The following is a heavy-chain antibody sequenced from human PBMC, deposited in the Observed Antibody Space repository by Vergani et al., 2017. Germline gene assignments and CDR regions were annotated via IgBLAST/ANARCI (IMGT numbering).Heavy chain of an antibody. V-gene: IGHV1-18*01. D-gene: IGHD3-9*01. J-gene: IGHJ4*02. CDR3: ARGRDLRYFDSLSITIDY. Sequence: QVQLVQSGAEVKKPGASVKVSCKASGYTFTSYGISWVRQAPGQGLEWMGWISAYNGNTNYAQKLQGTVTMTTDTSTSTAYMELRMLRSDDTAVYYCARGRDLRYFDSLSITIDYWGQGILVTVSS. CDR2: ISAYNGNT. CDR1: GYTFTSYG.